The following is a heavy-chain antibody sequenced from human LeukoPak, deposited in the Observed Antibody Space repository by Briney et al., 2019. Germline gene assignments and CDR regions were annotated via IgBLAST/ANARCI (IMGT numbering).Heavy chain of an antibody. V-gene: IGHV4-34*01. CDR3: ARWVVAADYYYYMDV. CDR2: INHSGST. D-gene: IGHD2-15*01. J-gene: IGHJ6*03. Sequence: SETLSLTCAVYGGSFSGYYWSWIRQPPRKGLEWMWEINHSGSTNYNPSLKSRVTISVDTSKNQFSLKLSSVTAADTAVYYCARWVVAADYYYYMDVWGKGTTVTVSS. CDR1: GGSFSGYY.